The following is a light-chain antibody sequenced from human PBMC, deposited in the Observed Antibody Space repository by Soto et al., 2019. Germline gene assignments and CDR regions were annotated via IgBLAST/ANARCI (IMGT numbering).Light chain of an antibody. CDR2: GAS. V-gene: IGKV3-15*01. CDR3: QRYNKWPPMYT. CDR1: QSVSSN. Sequence: EIVMTQSPATLSVSPGERATLSCRASQSVSSNLAWYQQKPGQAPRLLINGASTRATGIPARFSGSGSGTEFTLTISSLQSEDFAVYYCQRYNKWPPMYTFGQGTKLEIK. J-gene: IGKJ2*01.